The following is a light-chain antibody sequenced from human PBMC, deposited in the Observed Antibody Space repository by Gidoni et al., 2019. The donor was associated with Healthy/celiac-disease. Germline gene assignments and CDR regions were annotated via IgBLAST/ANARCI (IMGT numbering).Light chain of an antibody. CDR3: QQSYSTPQGLT. CDR2: AAS. J-gene: IGKJ4*01. CDR1: QSISSY. Sequence: DIQVTQSPSSLSASVGDRVTITCRASQSISSYLNWYQQKPGKAPKLLIYAASSLQSGVPSRFSGSVSGTDFTLTISSLQPEDFATYYCQQSYSTPQGLTFGGGTKVEIK. V-gene: IGKV1-39*01.